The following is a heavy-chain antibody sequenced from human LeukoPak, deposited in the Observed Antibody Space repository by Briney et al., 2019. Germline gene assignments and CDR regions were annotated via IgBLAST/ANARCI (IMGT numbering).Heavy chain of an antibody. Sequence: SETQSLTCSVSGGSMNSYYWSWIRQPPGKGLEWIGYIDDSGSTNYNPSLKSRVTILLDTSKNQISLNLSSVTAADAAVYYCARDRLTQLVTAPNQYSYYFYMDVWGKGTTVTVSS. CDR3: ARDRLTQLVTAPNQYSYYFYMDV. CDR2: IDDSGST. D-gene: IGHD5-24*01. CDR1: GGSMNSYY. V-gene: IGHV4-59*01. J-gene: IGHJ6*03.